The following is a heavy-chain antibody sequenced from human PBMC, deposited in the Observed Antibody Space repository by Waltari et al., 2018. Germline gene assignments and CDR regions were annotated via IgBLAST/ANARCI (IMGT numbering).Heavy chain of an antibody. CDR3: ARGQQTYYDYVWGSSAGDY. D-gene: IGHD3-16*01. J-gene: IGHJ4*02. V-gene: IGHV3-33*01. CDR2: IWYDGSKK. CDR1: GFTFSSYG. Sequence: QVQLVESGGGVVQPGRSLRLSCAASGFTFSSYGMHWVRQAPGKGLEWVAVIWYDGSKKYYADSVKGRFTISRDNSKNTRYLQMNSLRAEDTAGYYCARGQQTYYDYVWGSSAGDYWGQGTLVTVSS.